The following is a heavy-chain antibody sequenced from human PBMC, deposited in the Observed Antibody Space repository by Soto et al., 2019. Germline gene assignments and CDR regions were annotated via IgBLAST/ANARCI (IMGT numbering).Heavy chain of an antibody. CDR3: SKTDYYHYGMDV. J-gene: IGHJ6*02. CDR2: IYYGGTT. CDR1: AGSISSSSYY. Sequence: PSETLSLTCSVSAGSISSSSYYWGWIRQPPGKGLEWVGSIYYGGTTYYNPSLKSRVTISVDTSKNQSPLRLSSVTAADTAVYYCSKTDYYHYGMDVWGQGTKVSVSS. V-gene: IGHV4-39*01.